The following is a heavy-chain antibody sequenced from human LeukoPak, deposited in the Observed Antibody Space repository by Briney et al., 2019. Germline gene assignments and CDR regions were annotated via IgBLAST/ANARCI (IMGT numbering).Heavy chain of an antibody. CDR2: INPSGGST. J-gene: IGHJ4*02. Sequence: ASVKVSCKASGYTFTNYYIHWVRQAPGQGLECMGIINPSGGSTSYAQKFQGRVTMTRDTSISTAYMELSRLRFDDRAVYYCASGSSYDSSGRGFDYWGQGTLVTVSS. V-gene: IGHV1-46*01. D-gene: IGHD3-22*01. CDR1: GYTFTNYY. CDR3: ASGSSYDSSGRGFDY.